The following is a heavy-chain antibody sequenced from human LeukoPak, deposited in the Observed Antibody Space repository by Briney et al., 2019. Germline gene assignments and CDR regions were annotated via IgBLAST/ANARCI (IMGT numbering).Heavy chain of an antibody. Sequence: ASVKVSCKASGYTFTSYYMHWVRQAPGQGLEWMGIINPSGGSTSYAQKFQGRVTMTRDTSTSTVYMELSSLRSEDTAVYYCARDNTHYDILTGYYSLYYFDYWGQGTLVTVSS. D-gene: IGHD3-9*01. CDR2: INPSGGST. CDR1: GYTFTSYY. CDR3: ARDNTHYDILTGYYSLYYFDY. V-gene: IGHV1-46*01. J-gene: IGHJ4*02.